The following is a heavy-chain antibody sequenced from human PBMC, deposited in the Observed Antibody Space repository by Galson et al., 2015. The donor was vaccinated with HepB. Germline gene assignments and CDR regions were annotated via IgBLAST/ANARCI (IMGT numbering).Heavy chain of an antibody. V-gene: IGHV1-69*05. CDR3: ARGCSVHYYDSSALDV. Sequence: SVKVSCKASGVTFSSYAISWVRQAPGQGLEWIAAISTNFGTTNYAQKFQGRFTITTDKSTSTAYMEMSSLRSEDTAVYYCARGCSVHYYDSSALDVWGQGTTVTVSS. CDR1: GVTFSSYA. D-gene: IGHD3-22*01. CDR2: ISTNFGTT. J-gene: IGHJ6*02.